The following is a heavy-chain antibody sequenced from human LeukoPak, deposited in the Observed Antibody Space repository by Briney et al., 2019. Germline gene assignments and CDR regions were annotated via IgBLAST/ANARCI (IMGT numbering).Heavy chain of an antibody. Sequence: PSETLSLTCTVSGGSISSYYWSWIRQPPGKGLEWIGYIYYSGSTYYNPSLKSRVTISVDTSKNQFSLKLSSVTAADTAVYYCAREFSYYYDSSGSSWHAFDIWGQGTMVTVSS. J-gene: IGHJ3*02. V-gene: IGHV4-59*12. CDR1: GGSISSYY. D-gene: IGHD3-22*01. CDR3: AREFSYYYDSSGSSWHAFDI. CDR2: IYYSGST.